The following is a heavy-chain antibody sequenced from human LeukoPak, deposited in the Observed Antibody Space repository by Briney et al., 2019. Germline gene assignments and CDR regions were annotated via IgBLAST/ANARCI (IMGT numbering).Heavy chain of an antibody. CDR3: ARLYSSSHAFSY. D-gene: IGHD6-13*01. CDR1: GGSFSGYY. Sequence: SETLSLTCAVYGGSFSGYYWSWIRQPPGKGLEWIGEINHSGSTNYNPSLKSRVTISVDTSKNQFSLKLSSVTAADTAVYCCARLYSSSHAFSYWGQGTLVTVSS. CDR2: INHSGST. J-gene: IGHJ4*02. V-gene: IGHV4-34*01.